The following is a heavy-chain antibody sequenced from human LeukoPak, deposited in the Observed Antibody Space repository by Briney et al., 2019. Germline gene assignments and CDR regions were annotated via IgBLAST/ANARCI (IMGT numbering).Heavy chain of an antibody. CDR2: ISNSSSYI. Sequence: GGSLRLSCAASGFTFSSYSMNWVRQAPGKGLEWVSSISNSSSYIYYADSVKGRFTISRDNAKNSLYLQMNSLRAEDTAVYYCAREGLRVKRYFDWYLGYWGQGTLVTVSS. CDR1: GFTFSSYS. V-gene: IGHV3-21*01. CDR3: AREGLRVKRYFDWYLGY. D-gene: IGHD3-9*01. J-gene: IGHJ4*02.